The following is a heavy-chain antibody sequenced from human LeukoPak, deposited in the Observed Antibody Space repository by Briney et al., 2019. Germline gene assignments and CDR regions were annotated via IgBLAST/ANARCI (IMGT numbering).Heavy chain of an antibody. CDR1: GGSFSGYY. V-gene: IGHV4-34*01. CDR2: INHSGAT. CDR3: AGSRVFSGGHWHNWFDP. Sequence: SETLSLTCAVYGGSFSGYYWSWIRQPPGKGLEWIGEINHSGATNYNVSLKTRVTVSVDTSKNHFSLQLTSVTAADTAVYYCAGSRVFSGGHWHNWFDPWGQGTLVTVSS. D-gene: IGHD6-19*01. J-gene: IGHJ5*02.